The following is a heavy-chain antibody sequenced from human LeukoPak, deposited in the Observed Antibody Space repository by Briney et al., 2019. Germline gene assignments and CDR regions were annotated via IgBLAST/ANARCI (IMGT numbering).Heavy chain of an antibody. CDR2: IYYSGST. CDR3: AREGGGNFDY. V-gene: IGHV4-59*01. D-gene: IGHD3-16*01. CDR1: GGSISSYY. J-gene: IGHJ4*02. Sequence: SETLSLTCTVSGGSISSYYWSWIRQPPGKGLEWIGYIYYSGSTNYNPSLKSRVTISVDTSKNQFFLKLSSVTAADTAVYYCAREGGGNFDYWGQGTLVTVSS.